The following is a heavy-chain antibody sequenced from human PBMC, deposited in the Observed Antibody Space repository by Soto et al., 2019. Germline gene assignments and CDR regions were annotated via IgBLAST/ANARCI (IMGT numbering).Heavy chain of an antibody. J-gene: IGHJ6*02. D-gene: IGHD2-2*01. V-gene: IGHV3-7*03. CDR2: IQEYGNGR. CDR1: GFTFSNYW. CDR3: AGGHDAVVQAGRRENHYYYRMDV. Sequence: PXESLRLSRAASGFTFSNYWMNWVRQDPGKGLEWVANIQEYGNGRNYVDSVKGRFTIFRDNAQNSLLLQMNSLKTEDKAVYYCAGGHDAVVQAGRRENHYYYRMDVWGQGTTVIVS.